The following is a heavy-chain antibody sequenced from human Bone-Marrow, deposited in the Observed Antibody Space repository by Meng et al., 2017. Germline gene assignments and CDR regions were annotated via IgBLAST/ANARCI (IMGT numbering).Heavy chain of an antibody. J-gene: IGHJ4*02. CDR2: IYHSGIT. V-gene: IGHV4-4*02. D-gene: IGHD1-14*01. CDR3: ARDPTGGEDHQRV. CDR1: GGSISRSNW. Sequence: QVQLQESGPGLVKPSQTLSLTCAVSGGSISRSNWWGWVRQPPGKGLEWIGKIYHSGITIYNPSLKSRVTMSVDNSKNQFSLKLNSMTAAGTAVYYCARDPTGGEDHQRVWGQGTLVTVSS.